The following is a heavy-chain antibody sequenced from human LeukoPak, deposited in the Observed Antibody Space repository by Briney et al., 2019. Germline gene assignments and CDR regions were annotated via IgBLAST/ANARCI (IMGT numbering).Heavy chain of an antibody. CDR3: ARLRPPSGFVYPNLDY. CDR1: GYTFTRYY. V-gene: IGHV1-2*06. D-gene: IGHD1-1*01. CDR2: INPNSGGT. J-gene: IGHJ4*02. Sequence: ASVKVSYKASGYTFTRYYMHGVRQAPGQGLEWMGRINPNSGGTNYAQKFQGRVTMTRDTSISTAYMELSRLRSDDTAVYYWARLRPPSGFVYPNLDYSGERTLVTVSS.